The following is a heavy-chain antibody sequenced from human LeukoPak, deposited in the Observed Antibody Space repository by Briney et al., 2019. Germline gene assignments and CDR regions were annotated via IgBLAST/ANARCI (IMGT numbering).Heavy chain of an antibody. CDR2: IWYDGSNK. J-gene: IGHJ6*02. CDR1: GFTFSNYG. D-gene: IGHD4-17*01. CDR3: ARDRPLRLYGMDV. Sequence: PGGSLRPSCAASGFTFSNYGMHWVRRAPGKGREWLAVIWYDGSNKYYADSVKGRFTISRDNSETTLYLQMNSLRAEDTAVYYCARDRPLRLYGMDVWGQGTTVTVSS. V-gene: IGHV3-33*01.